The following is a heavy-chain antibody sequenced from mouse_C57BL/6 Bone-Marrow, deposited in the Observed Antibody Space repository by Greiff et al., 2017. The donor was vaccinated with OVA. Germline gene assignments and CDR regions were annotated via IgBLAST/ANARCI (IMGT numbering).Heavy chain of an antibody. Sequence: VQLQQPGPELVKPGASVKIPCKASGYTFTDYNMDWVKQSHGKSLEWIGDINPNNGGTIYNQKFKGKATLTVDKSSSTAYMELRSLTSEDTAVYYGARDYYGSSKAWFAYWGQGTLVTVSA. CDR1: GYTFTDYN. D-gene: IGHD1-1*01. J-gene: IGHJ3*01. CDR2: INPNNGGT. V-gene: IGHV1-18*01. CDR3: ARDYYGSSKAWFAY.